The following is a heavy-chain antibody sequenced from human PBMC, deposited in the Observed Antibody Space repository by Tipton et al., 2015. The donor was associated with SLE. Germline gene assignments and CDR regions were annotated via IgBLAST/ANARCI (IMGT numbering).Heavy chain of an antibody. CDR1: GGSISSGSYY. Sequence: TLSLTCTVSGGSISSGSYYWSWIRQPAGKGLEWIGRIYSSGNTNYNPSLKSRVTMSLDTSKNQFSLKLASVTAADTAVYYCARVLTGTSTFDYWGQGTLVTVSS. CDR3: ARVLTGTSTFDY. V-gene: IGHV4-61*02. J-gene: IGHJ4*02. CDR2: IYSSGNT. D-gene: IGHD1-7*01.